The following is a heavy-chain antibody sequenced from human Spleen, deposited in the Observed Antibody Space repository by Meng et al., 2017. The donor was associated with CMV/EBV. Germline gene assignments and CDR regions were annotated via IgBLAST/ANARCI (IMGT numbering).Heavy chain of an antibody. Sequence: LTCAVYGGSFSGYYWNWIRQPPGKGLEWIGEINHSGSINYNPSLKGRVTTSVDTSKKQFSLKVSSVTAADTAVYYCARYSGWYGVDYWGQGTLVTVSS. D-gene: IGHD6-19*01. CDR1: GGSFSGYY. J-gene: IGHJ4*02. CDR2: INHSGSI. CDR3: ARYSGWYGVDY. V-gene: IGHV4-34*01.